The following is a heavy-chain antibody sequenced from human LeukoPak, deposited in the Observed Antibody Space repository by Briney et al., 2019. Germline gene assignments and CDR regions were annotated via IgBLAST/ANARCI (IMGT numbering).Heavy chain of an antibody. D-gene: IGHD4-17*01. V-gene: IGHV4-34*08. Sequence: PGGSLRLSCTVSGFTVSTNSMSWIRQPPGKGLEWIGEINHSGSTNYNPSLKSRVTISVDTSKNQFSLKLSSVTAADTAVYYCATQGDDYGDSFDYWGQGTLVTVSS. CDR2: INHSGST. CDR3: ATQGDDYGDSFDY. J-gene: IGHJ4*02. CDR1: GFTVSTNS.